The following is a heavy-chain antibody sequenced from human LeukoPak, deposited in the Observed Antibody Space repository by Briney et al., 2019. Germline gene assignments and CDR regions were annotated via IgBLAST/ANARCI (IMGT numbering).Heavy chain of an antibody. CDR3: ARGGIASAGIPLRI. CDR2: IYENGNT. CDR1: GDSISNYY. V-gene: IGHV4-59*01. J-gene: IGHJ3*02. D-gene: IGHD6-13*01. Sequence: SETLSLTCTVSGDSISNYYWNWIRQPPGKGLEWIGCIYENGNTHYNPSLKSRVTISVDTSKKQFSLKVNSVTAADTAVYYCARGGIASAGIPLRIWGQGTMVTVSS.